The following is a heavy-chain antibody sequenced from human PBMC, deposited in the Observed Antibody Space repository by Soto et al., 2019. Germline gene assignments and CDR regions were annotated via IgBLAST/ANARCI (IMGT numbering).Heavy chain of an antibody. J-gene: IGHJ6*02. D-gene: IGHD3-3*01. CDR2: IYYSGNT. CDR3: ARLTSGLYYDFWSGYGYYGMDV. V-gene: IGHV4-61*01. Sequence: ASETLSLTCTVSGDSVTSGNYYWSWIRQPPGKGLEWIGYIYYSGNTNYSPSLKSRVTMSLDRSNNQFSLNLSSVTAADTAVYYCARLTSGLYYDFWSGYGYYGMDVWGQGTTVTVSS. CDR1: GDSVTSGNYY.